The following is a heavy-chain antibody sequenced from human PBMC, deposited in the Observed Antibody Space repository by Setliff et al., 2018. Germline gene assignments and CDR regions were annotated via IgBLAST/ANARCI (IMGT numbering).Heavy chain of an antibody. CDR3: ARGYCSGGSCYSGLPSAFDI. J-gene: IGHJ3*02. V-gene: IGHV1-8*03. Sequence: GASVKVSCKASGYTFTSYDINWVRQATGQGLEWMGWMNPNSGNTGYAQKFQGRVTITRNTSISTAYTELSSLRSEDTAVYYCARGYCSGGSCYSGLPSAFDIWGQGTMVTVSS. D-gene: IGHD2-15*01. CDR2: MNPNSGNT. CDR1: GYTFTSYD.